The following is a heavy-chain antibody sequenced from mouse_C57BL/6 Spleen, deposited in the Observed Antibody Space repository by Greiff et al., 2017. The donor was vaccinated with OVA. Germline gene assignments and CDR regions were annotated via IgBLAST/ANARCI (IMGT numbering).Heavy chain of an antibody. CDR2: ISSGSSTI. J-gene: IGHJ1*03. D-gene: IGHD2-10*01. Sequence: EVKLMESGGGLVKPGGSLKLSCAASGFTFSDYGMHWVRQAPEKGLEWVAYISSGSSTIYYADTVKGRFTLSRDNAKTTLFLQMTSLRSEDTAMYYCASSYYCNYDWYFDVWGTGTTVTVSS. V-gene: IGHV5-17*01. CDR3: ASSYYCNYDWYFDV. CDR1: GFTFSDYG.